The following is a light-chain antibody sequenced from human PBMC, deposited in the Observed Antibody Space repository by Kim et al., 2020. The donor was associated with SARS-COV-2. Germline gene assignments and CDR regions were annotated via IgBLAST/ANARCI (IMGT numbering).Light chain of an antibody. CDR1: SLGSYL. V-gene: IGLV3-19*01. J-gene: IGLJ3*02. CDR3: NSRDSGGNRWV. Sequence: CEQTISIRTQGASLGSYLASRSPQMPGQPPVLVIYGKNNRPSGIPDPFSGSSSGNTASLTITGAQAEDEADYYCNSRDSGGNRWVFGGGTKLTVL. CDR2: GKN.